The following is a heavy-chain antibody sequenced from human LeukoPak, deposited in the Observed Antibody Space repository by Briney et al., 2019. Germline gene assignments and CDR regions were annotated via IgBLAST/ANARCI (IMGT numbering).Heavy chain of an antibody. V-gene: IGHV1-18*01. CDR1: GYTFTSYG. D-gene: IGHD2-2*02. CDR3: AREGVGYCSSTSCYRTTVTTGY. Sequence: ASVKVSCKASGYTFTSYGISWVRQAPGQGLGWMGWISAYNGNTNYAQKLQGRVSMTTDTPTSTAYMELRSLGSDDTAVYYCAREGVGYCSSTSCYRTTVTTGYWGQGTLVTVSS. J-gene: IGHJ4*02. CDR2: ISAYNGNT.